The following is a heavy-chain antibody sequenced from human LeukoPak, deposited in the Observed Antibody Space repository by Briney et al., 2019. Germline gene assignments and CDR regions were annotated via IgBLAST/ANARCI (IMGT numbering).Heavy chain of an antibody. D-gene: IGHD2-2*01. Sequence: SQTLFLTCTVSGGSISSGSYYWSWIRQPAGKGLEWIGRIYTSGSTNYNPSLKSRVTISVDTSKNQFSLKLSSVTAADTAVYYCARSPIVVVPAAMGYYYYYMDVWGKGTTVTISS. CDR2: IYTSGST. CDR3: ARSPIVVVPAAMGYYYYYMDV. J-gene: IGHJ6*03. CDR1: GGSISSGSYY. V-gene: IGHV4-61*02.